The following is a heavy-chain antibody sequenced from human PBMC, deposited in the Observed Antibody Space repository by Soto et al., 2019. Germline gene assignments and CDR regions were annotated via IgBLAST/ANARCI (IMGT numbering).Heavy chain of an antibody. D-gene: IGHD3-10*01. CDR1: GFIFSKYG. V-gene: IGHV3-30*18. J-gene: IGHJ6*02. CDR3: AKDLGSGKPYYYYAMDV. CDR2: ISYDGSNK. Sequence: GGSLRLSCAASGFIFSKYGMHWVRQAPGKGLEWVAVISYDGSNKYYAESVKGRFIISRDKSENTLYLQMNSLRAEDTALYYCAKDLGSGKPYYYYAMDVWGQGTTVTVSS.